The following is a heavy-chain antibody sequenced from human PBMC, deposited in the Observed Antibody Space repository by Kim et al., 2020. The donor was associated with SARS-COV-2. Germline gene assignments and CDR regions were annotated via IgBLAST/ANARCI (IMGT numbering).Heavy chain of an antibody. V-gene: IGHV5-51*01. CDR2: IYPGDSDT. Sequence: GESLKISCKGSGYSFTSYWIGWVRQMPGKGLEWMGIIYPGDSDTRYSPSFQGQVTISADKSISTAYLQWSSLKASDTAMYYCARWRIAAAGDYGMDVWGQGTTVTVSS. CDR1: GYSFTSYW. J-gene: IGHJ6*02. D-gene: IGHD6-13*01. CDR3: ARWRIAAAGDYGMDV.